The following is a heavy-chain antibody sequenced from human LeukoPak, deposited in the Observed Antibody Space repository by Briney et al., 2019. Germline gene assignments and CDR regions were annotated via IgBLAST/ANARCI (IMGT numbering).Heavy chain of an antibody. CDR3: AKGTGGYGSGSYRVPTTEINDY. V-gene: IGHV3-30*02. CDR2: IRYDGSNK. CDR1: GFTFSSYG. Sequence: GGSLRLSCAASGFTFSSYGMHWVRQAPGKGLEWVAFIRYDGSNKYYADSVKGRFTISRDNSKNTLYLQMNSLRAEDTAVYYCAKGTGGYGSGSYRVPTTEINDYWGQGTLVTVSS. J-gene: IGHJ4*02. D-gene: IGHD3-10*01.